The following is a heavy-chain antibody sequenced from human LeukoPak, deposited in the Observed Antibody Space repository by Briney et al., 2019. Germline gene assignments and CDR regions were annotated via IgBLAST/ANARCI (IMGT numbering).Heavy chain of an antibody. D-gene: IGHD2-15*01. CDR2: INHSGST. V-gene: IGHV4-34*01. J-gene: IGHJ3*02. CDR3: ARLIVVVVAATRAFDI. Sequence: SETLSLTCAVYGGSFSGYYWSWIRQPPGKGLEWIGEINHSGSTNYNPSLKSRVTISVDTSKNQFSLKLSSATAADTAVYYCARLIVVVVAATRAFDIWGQGTMVTVSS. CDR1: GGSFSGYY.